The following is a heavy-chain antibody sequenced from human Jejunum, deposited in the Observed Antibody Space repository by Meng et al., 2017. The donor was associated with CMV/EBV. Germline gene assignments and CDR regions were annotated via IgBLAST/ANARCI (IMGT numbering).Heavy chain of an antibody. J-gene: IGHJ4*02. CDR1: GGSLIGTNW. Sequence: LSLTCVVSGGSLIGTNWWSWVRQPPGGGLEWIGEIFHSEAANYSPSLKSRVTISIDNSKNQFSLKLTSVTAADTAVYFCGDPPADYWGQGVLVTVSS. V-gene: IGHV4-4*01. CDR2: IFHSEAA. CDR3: GDPPADY.